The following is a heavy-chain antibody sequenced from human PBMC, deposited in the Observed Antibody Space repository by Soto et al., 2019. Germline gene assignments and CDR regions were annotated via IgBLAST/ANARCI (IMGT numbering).Heavy chain of an antibody. CDR1: GFTFDDYA. J-gene: IGHJ4*02. CDR2: ISWNSGSI. D-gene: IGHD2-2*01. Sequence: EVQLVESGGGLVQPGRSLRLSCAASGFTFDDYAMHWVRQAPGKGLEWVSGISWNSGSIGYADSVKGRFTISRDNAKNSLYLRMNSLRADDTALYYCAKDRPGVPAAIFDYWGQGTLVTVSS. CDR3: AKDRPGVPAAIFDY. V-gene: IGHV3-9*01.